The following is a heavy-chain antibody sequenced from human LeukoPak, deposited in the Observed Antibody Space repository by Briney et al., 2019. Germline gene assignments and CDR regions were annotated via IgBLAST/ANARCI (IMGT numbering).Heavy chain of an antibody. CDR3: AKDGWEATVTTFDH. V-gene: IGHV3-21*01. J-gene: IGHJ4*02. Sequence: PGGSLRLSCAASGFTFSSYSMNWVRQAPGKGLEWVSSISSSSSYIYYADSVKGRFTISRDNAKNSLYLQMNSLRAEDTAVYYCAKDGWEATVTTFDHWGQGTLVTVSS. CDR2: ISSSSSYI. CDR1: GFTFSSYS. D-gene: IGHD4-17*01.